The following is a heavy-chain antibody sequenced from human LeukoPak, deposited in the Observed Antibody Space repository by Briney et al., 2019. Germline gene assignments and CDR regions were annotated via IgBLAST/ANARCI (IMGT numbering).Heavy chain of an antibody. Sequence: SETLSLTCTVSGGSISSGDYYWPWIRQPPGKGLEWIGSIYHSGSTYYNPSLKSRVTISVDTSKNQFSLKLSSVTAADTAVYYCARGPLITMIVVVQWFDPWGQGTLVTVSS. V-gene: IGHV4-39*07. CDR2: IYHSGST. CDR1: GGSISSGDYY. CDR3: ARGPLITMIVVVQWFDP. D-gene: IGHD3-22*01. J-gene: IGHJ5*02.